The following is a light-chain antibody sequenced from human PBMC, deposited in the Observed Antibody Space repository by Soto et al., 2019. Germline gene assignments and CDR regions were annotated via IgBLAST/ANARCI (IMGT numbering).Light chain of an antibody. CDR3: SSYTGTNTLV. CDR1: SSDVGDYNY. J-gene: IGLJ2*01. Sequence: QSALTQPASVSGSPGQSITISCTGTSSDVGDYNYVSWYLQHPGKAPKLIIYGVANRPSGISNRFSGSKSGNTASLTISGLQAEDEADYYCSSYTGTNTLVFGGGTKLT. V-gene: IGLV2-14*01. CDR2: GVA.